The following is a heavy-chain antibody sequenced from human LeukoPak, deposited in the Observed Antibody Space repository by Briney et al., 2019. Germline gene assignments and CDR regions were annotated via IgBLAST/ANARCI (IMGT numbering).Heavy chain of an antibody. CDR3: ARVDASGSYYKLFDY. Sequence: ASVKVSCKASGYTFTGCYMHWVRQAPGQGREWMGWINPDSGGTKYAQKFQGRVTMTRDTSIRTAYMELSRLRSDDTAVYYCARVDASGSYYKLFDYWGQGTLVTVSS. D-gene: IGHD3-10*01. CDR2: INPDSGGT. V-gene: IGHV1-2*02. CDR1: GYTFTGCY. J-gene: IGHJ4*02.